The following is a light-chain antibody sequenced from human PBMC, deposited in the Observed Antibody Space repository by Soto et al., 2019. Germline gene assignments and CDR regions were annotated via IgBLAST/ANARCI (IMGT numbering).Light chain of an antibody. CDR1: CSDVGSYNL. J-gene: IGLJ1*01. CDR3: CSYAGSSSFHYV. CDR2: EGS. V-gene: IGLV2-23*03. Sequence: QSALTQPASVSGSPGQSITISCTGTCSDVGSYNLVSWYQQHPGKAPKLMIYEGSKRPSGVSNRFSGSKSGNTASLTISGLQAEDEADYYCCSYAGSSSFHYVFGTGTQLTVL.